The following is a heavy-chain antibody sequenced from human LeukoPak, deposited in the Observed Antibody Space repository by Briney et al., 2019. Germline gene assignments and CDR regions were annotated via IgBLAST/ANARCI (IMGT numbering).Heavy chain of an antibody. CDR3: ARDGDSSGDFDY. CDR2: ISGSGGST. V-gene: IGHV3-23*01. J-gene: IGHJ4*02. Sequence: GGSLRLSCAASGFTFSSYAMSWVRQAPGKGLEWVSAISGSGGSTYYADSVKGRFTISRDNSKNTLYLQMNSLRAEDTAVYYCARDGDSSGDFDYWGQGTLVTVSS. D-gene: IGHD6-19*01. CDR1: GFTFSSYA.